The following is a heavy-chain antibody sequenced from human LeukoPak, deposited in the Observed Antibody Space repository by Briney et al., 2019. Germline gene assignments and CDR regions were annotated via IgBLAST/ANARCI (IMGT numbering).Heavy chain of an antibody. CDR3: ASWGMDV. V-gene: IGHV3-30-3*01. J-gene: IGHJ6*02. CDR1: GFTFSSYA. CDR2: ISYDGSNK. Sequence: GRSLRLSCAASGFTFSSYAMHWVRQAPGKGLEWVAVISYDGSNKYYAGSVKGRFTISRDNSKNTLYLQMNSLRAEDTAVYYCASWGMDVWGQGTTVTVSS.